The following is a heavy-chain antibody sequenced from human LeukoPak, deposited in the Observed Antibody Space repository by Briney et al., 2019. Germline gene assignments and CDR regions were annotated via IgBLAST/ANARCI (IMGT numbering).Heavy chain of an antibody. V-gene: IGHV1-46*01. CDR1: GYTFTSNY. J-gene: IGHJ4*02. CDR3: ARDQEGFDY. Sequence: ASVKVSCMASGYTFTSNYIHWVRQAPGQGLEWMGMIYPRDGSTSYAQKFQGRVTVTRDTSTSTEHMELSGLRSEDTAVYYCARDQEGFDYWGQGTLVTVSS. CDR2: IYPRDGST.